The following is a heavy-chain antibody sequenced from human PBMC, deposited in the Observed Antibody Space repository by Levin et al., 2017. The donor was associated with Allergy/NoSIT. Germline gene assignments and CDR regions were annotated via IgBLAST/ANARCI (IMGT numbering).Heavy chain of an antibody. Sequence: GGSLRLSCAASGFTFSSYSRNWVRQAPGKGLEWVSSITTNKNYTYYADSVKDRFTISRDNAKNSLYLQMNSLKAEDTAVYYCARLSTRGFDPWGQGTLVTVSS. CDR3: ARLSTRGFDP. CDR1: GFTFSSYS. CDR2: ITTNKNYT. J-gene: IGHJ5*02. V-gene: IGHV3-21*01.